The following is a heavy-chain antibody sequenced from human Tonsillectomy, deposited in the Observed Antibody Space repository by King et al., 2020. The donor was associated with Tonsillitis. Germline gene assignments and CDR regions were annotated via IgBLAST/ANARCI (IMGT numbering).Heavy chain of an antibody. CDR1: GGTFSSYA. CDR2: IIPIFGTA. CDR3: AREVERVVGATS. Sequence: VQLVESGAEVKNPGSSVKVSCKASGGTFSSYAISWVRQAPGQGLEWMGGIIPIFGTANYAQKFQGRVTITADESTSTAYMELSSLRSEDTAVYYCAREVERVVGATSWGQGTLVTVSS. V-gene: IGHV1-69*01. J-gene: IGHJ4*02. D-gene: IGHD1-26*01.